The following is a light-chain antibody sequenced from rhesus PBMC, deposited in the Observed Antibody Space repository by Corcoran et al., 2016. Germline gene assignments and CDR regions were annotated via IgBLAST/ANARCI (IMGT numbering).Light chain of an antibody. J-gene: IGKJ1*01. V-gene: IGKV3-24*04. CDR3: LQSSNWPWT. CDR2: GAS. Sequence: EIVMTQSPATLALSPGERATLSCRASQSVSSYLAWYQQKPGQAPRLLSYGASSRATGIPDRFRRSGAGTEFTLTVSSLEPEEFGVYFFLQSSNWPWTFGPGTKVEIK. CDR1: QSVSSY.